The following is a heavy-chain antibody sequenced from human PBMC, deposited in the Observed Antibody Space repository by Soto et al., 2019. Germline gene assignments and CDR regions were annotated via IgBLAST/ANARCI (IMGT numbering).Heavy chain of an antibody. V-gene: IGHV3-23*01. J-gene: IGHJ4*02. CDR3: AKGMTDFCDESGCTPIDY. CDR1: GFTFSNYA. Sequence: EVQLLESGGGLVQPGGSLRLSCVASGFTFSNYAMSWVRQAPGKGLVWVSSVSTSGGTTFYADSVKGRFTISRDNSENTLYLQMTSLRAADTAGYYCAKGMTDFCDESGCTPIDYWGQGTRVTVSS. D-gene: IGHD2-21*01. CDR2: VSTSGGTT.